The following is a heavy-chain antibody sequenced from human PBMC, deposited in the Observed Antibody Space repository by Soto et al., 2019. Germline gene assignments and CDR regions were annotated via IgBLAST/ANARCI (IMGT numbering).Heavy chain of an antibody. CDR2: THHGGRT. D-gene: IGHD4-17*01. Sequence: QVQLQESGPGLVKPSGTLSLTCTVSGGSMSSSNWWNWVRQPPGKGLEWIGETHHGGRTNYNPSLTSRVTISVDNSKNHFSLKFSSVTAADTCVFYCPRSEATVLDYWGQGGLVTVS. V-gene: IGHV4-4*02. J-gene: IGHJ4*02. CDR1: GGSMSSSNW. CDR3: PRSEATVLDY.